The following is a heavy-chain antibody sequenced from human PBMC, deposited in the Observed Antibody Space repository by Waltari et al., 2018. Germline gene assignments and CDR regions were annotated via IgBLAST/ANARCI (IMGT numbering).Heavy chain of an antibody. CDR3: ARDRDSGSYRYGAFDI. Sequence: QVQLQQWGAGLLKPSETLSLTCAVYGGSFSGYYWSWIRELPGKGLEWLGEINHSGSTNYNPSRKSRVTIPVDTSKNQFSLTRSSVTSEDTAVYYCARDRDSGSYRYGAFDIWGQGTMVTVSS. CDR1: GGSFSGYY. CDR2: INHSGST. J-gene: IGHJ3*02. D-gene: IGHD1-26*01. V-gene: IGHV4-34*01.